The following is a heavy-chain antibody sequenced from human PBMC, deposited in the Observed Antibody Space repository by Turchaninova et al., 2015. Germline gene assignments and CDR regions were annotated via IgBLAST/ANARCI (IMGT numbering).Heavy chain of an antibody. Sequence: EVQLVASGGCLVLPGGSLWCSCEAAGFAFLSYNSDWVRQAPGRGLEWISYINNNGGVMYHADSVKGRVTISRDNAEHSLYLQMDSLRVEDTAVYYCARCPVCGYGGYFSFDYWGQGILVTVSS. CDR2: INNNGGVM. CDR3: ARCPVCGYGGYFSFDY. CDR1: GFAFLSYN. J-gene: IGHJ4*02. V-gene: IGHV3-48*04. D-gene: IGHD4-17*01.